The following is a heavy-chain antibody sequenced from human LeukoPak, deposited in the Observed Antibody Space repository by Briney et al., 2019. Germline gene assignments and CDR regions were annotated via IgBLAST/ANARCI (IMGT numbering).Heavy chain of an antibody. CDR3: AKDLAFFMTTVTSPED. CDR2: IRYDGINK. Sequence: GGSLRLSCAASGFTFSSYGMHWVRQAPGKGLEEVAFIRYDGINKYYAESVKGRFTISRDNYKNTLYMQMNSLRTEDTAVYYCAKDLAFFMTTVTSPEDWGQGTLVTVSS. V-gene: IGHV3-30*02. D-gene: IGHD4-11*01. J-gene: IGHJ4*02. CDR1: GFTFSSYG.